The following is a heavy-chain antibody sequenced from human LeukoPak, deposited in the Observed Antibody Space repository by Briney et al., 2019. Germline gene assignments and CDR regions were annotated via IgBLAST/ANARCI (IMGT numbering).Heavy chain of an antibody. D-gene: IGHD4-23*01. J-gene: IGHJ4*02. CDR3: ARDRPYGGNSDDY. V-gene: IGHV3-11*01. CDR2: ISSSGSTI. CDR1: GFTVSSNY. Sequence: PGGSLRLSCAASGFTVSSNYMTWVRQAPGKGLEWVSYISSSGSTIYYADSVKGRFTISRDNAKNSLYLQMNSLRAEDTAVYYCARDRPYGGNSDDYWGQGTLVTVSS.